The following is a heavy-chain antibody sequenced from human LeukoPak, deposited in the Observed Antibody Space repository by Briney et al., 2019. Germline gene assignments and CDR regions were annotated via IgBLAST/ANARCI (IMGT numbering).Heavy chain of an antibody. Sequence: ASVKVSCKASGYTFTSYYMHWVRQAPGQGLEWMGWISAYNGNTNYAQKLQGRVTMTTDTSTSTAYMELSSLRSEDTAVYYCARALMEAARRDYWGQGTLVTVSS. D-gene: IGHD6-6*01. CDR3: ARALMEAARRDY. J-gene: IGHJ4*02. CDR2: ISAYNGNT. CDR1: GYTFTSYY. V-gene: IGHV1-18*04.